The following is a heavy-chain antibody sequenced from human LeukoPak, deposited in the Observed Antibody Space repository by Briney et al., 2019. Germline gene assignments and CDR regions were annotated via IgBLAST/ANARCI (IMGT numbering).Heavy chain of an antibody. V-gene: IGHV4-39*07. CDR1: GGSISSYY. J-gene: IGHJ3*02. Sequence: SETLSLTCTVSGGSISSYYWGWIRQPPGKGLEWIGSIYYSGSTYYNPSLKSRVTISVDTSKNQFSLKLSSVTAADTAVYYCARDGGGSDFWSGYFGDAFDIWGQGTMVTVSS. CDR3: ARDGGGSDFWSGYFGDAFDI. CDR2: IYYSGST. D-gene: IGHD3-3*01.